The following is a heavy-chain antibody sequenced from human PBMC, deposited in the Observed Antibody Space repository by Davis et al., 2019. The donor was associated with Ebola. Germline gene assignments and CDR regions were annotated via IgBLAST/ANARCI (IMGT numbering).Heavy chain of an antibody. CDR1: GGPISSGDYY. D-gene: IGHD1-14*01. CDR3: ARGPDGDFYHFYFMDV. CDR2: IDYSGTA. J-gene: IGHJ6*03. V-gene: IGHV4-30-4*08. Sequence: SETLSLTCSVSGGPISSGDYYWTWVRQSPGKGLEWIGYIDYSGTAYYNPSLKSRLTISVDTSTNQFSLKVTSVTAADTAVYYCARGPDGDFYHFYFMDVWGKGTTVSVSS.